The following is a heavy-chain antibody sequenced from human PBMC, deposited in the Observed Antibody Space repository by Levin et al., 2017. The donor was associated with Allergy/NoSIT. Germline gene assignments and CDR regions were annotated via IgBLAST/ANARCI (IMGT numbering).Heavy chain of an antibody. J-gene: IGHJ4*02. D-gene: IGHD2-21*02. CDR1: GFTFSSYE. CDR3: AREKPSIYCGGDCYSGEIDY. Sequence: GGSLRLSCAASGFTFSSYEMNWVRQAPGKGLEWVSYISSSGSTIYYADSVKGRFTISRDNAKNSLYLQMNSLRAEDTAVYYCAREKPSIYCGGDCYSGEIDYWGQGTLVTVSS. CDR2: ISSSGSTI. V-gene: IGHV3-48*03.